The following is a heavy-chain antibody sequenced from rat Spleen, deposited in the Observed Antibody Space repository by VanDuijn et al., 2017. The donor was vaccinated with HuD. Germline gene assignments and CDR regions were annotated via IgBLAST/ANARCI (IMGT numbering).Heavy chain of an antibody. CDR1: GFTLSDYY. CDR3: ATVGPDWEFGY. D-gene: IGHD5-1*01. V-gene: IGHV5-20*01. CDR2: ISYDGETT. Sequence: EVQLVESGGGLVQPGRSLKLSCTASGFTLSDYYMAWVRQAPTKGLEWVAYISYDGETTYHRNSVTGRFTISRDNAKSTLYLQMDSLRSEDTATYYCATVGPDWEFGYWGQGVMVTVSS. J-gene: IGHJ2*01.